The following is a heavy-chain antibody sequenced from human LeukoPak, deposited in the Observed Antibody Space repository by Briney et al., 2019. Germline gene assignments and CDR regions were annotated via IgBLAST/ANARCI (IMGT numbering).Heavy chain of an antibody. CDR3: LVVVAATPY. J-gene: IGHJ4*02. D-gene: IGHD2-15*01. Sequence: GGSLRLSCAASGFTFSGSAMHWVRQASGKGLEWVGRIRSKANSYATAYAASVKGRFTISRDDSKSTAYLQMNSLKTEDTAVYYSLVVVAATPYWGQGTLVTVSS. V-gene: IGHV3-73*01. CDR2: IRSKANSYAT. CDR1: GFTFSGSA.